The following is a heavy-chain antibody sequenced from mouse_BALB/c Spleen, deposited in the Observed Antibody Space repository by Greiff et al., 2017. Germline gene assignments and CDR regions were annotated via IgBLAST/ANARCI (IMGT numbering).Heavy chain of an antibody. D-gene: IGHD1-1*01. CDR1: GYSITSDYA. CDR3: ARRGYGSSHWYFDV. CDR2: ISYSGST. Sequence: DVQLQESGPGLVKPSQSLSLTCTVTGYSITSDYAWNWIRQFPGNKLEWMGYISYSGSTSYNPSLKSRISITRDTSKNQFFLQLNSVTTEDTATYYCARRGYGSSHWYFDVWGAGTTVTVSS. J-gene: IGHJ1*01. V-gene: IGHV3-2*02.